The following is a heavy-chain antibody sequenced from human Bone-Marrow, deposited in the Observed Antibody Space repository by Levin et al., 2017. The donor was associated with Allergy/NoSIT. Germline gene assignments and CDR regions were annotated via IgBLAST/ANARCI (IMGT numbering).Heavy chain of an antibody. CDR2: ISYDGSKT. V-gene: IGHV3-30*04. CDR1: GFTFTTYA. CDR3: ARGYDTHGYYFLDY. D-gene: IGHD3-22*01. Sequence: GESLKISCAGSGFTFTTYALHWVRQAPGKGLEWVAVISYDGSKTYYSDSVKGRFTISRDNSKNTVHLQMNSLRAEDTAVYYCARGYDTHGYYFLDYWGQGTLVTVSS. J-gene: IGHJ4*02.